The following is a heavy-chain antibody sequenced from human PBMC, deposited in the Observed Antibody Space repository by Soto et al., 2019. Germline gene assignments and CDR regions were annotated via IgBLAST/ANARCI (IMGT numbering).Heavy chain of an antibody. CDR1: GFTFDDYA. CDR2: ITWNSGTI. D-gene: IGHD6-13*01. V-gene: IGHV3-9*01. CDR3: ARTAGGRVRGALDI. J-gene: IGHJ3*02. Sequence: EVQLVESGGGLVQAGRSLRLSCAASGFTFDDYAMHWVRQTPGRGLEWVSGITWNSGTIGYADSVKGRVTISRDNSQNTLFLQMDSLMSEDTAMYYCARTAGGRVRGALDIWGQGTMVTVS.